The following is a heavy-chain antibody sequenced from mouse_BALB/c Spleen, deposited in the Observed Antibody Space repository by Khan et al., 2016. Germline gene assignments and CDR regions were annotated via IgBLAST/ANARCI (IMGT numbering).Heavy chain of an antibody. CDR3: TVGYHLGAMDY. Sequence: EGKLEGSGGGLVQPGGSMKLSCVASGFTFSNYWMSWVRQSPEKGLEWVAEIRLKSENYATHYAESVRGKFTISRDDSQSRLYLQMNSLIAEDTGIYYWTVGYHLGAMDYWGQGTSVTVSS. J-gene: IGHJ4*01. CDR1: GFTFSNYW. V-gene: IGHV6-3*02. D-gene: IGHD1-2*01. CDR2: IRLKSENYAT.